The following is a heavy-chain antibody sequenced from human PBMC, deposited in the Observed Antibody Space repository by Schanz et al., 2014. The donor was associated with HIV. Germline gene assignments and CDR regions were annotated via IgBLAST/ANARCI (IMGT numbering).Heavy chain of an antibody. CDR3: ARAKWPPRNRHFDF. D-gene: IGHD5-12*01. CDR2: VNHSGDA. V-gene: IGHV4-34*02. Sequence: QVQLQQWGAGLLKPSETLSLTCAVYGSSVTYFYWSWIRQSPGKGLEWIAEVNHSGDANHNPSLKSRVTISVDTSKNQFSLKLDSVTAADTAVYYCARAKWPPRNRHFDFWGQGTLVTVSS. J-gene: IGHJ4*02. CDR1: GSSVTYFY.